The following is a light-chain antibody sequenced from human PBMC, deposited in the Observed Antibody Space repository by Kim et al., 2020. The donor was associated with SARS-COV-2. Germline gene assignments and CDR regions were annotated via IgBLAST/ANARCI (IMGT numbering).Light chain of an antibody. CDR2: GAS. J-gene: IGKJ5*01. V-gene: IGKV1-17*01. CDR3: LQRNSYPIT. CDR1: QDIRND. Sequence: DIQMTQSPSSLSASVGDRVTITCRASQDIRNDLGWYQQSPGRAPKRLIYGASSLQSGVPSRFSGSGSGTEFTLTISSLQPEDFATYFCLQRNSYPITFGQGTRLEIK.